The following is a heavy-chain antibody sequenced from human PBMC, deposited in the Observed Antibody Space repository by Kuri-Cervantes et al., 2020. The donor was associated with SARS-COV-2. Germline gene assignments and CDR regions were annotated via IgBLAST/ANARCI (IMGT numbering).Heavy chain of an antibody. CDR3: ARDPTPYYDFWSGSYYFDY. CDR1: GYTFTAYY. D-gene: IGHD3-3*01. Sequence: ASVVSCKASGYTFTAYYMHWVRQAPGQGLEWMGIINPSGGSTSYAQKFQGRVTMTRDTSTSTVYMELSSLRSEDTAVYYCARDPTPYYDFWSGSYYFDYWGQGTLVTVSS. V-gene: IGHV1-46*01. CDR2: INPSGGST. J-gene: IGHJ4*02.